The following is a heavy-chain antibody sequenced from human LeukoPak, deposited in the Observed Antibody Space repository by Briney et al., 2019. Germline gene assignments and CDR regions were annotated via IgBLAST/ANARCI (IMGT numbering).Heavy chain of an antibody. J-gene: IGHJ1*01. V-gene: IGHV3-66*01. CDR2: IYSGGST. CDR1: GFTFSSYA. D-gene: IGHD2-15*01. CDR3: ASDSYSPEYFQH. Sequence: GGSLRLSCAASGFTFSSYAMSWVRQAPGKGLEWVSVIYSGGSTSYADSVKGRFTISRDNSKNTLYLQMNSLRAEDTAVYYCASDSYSPEYFQHWGQGTLVAVSS.